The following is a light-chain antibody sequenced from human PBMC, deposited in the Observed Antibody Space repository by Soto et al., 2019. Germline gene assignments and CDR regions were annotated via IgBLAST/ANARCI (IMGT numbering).Light chain of an antibody. V-gene: IGLV2-14*03. Sequence: QTALTQPASVYGSPGQSIAISCSGTRSDVGGYEYVSWYQQHPAKVPKLLIYDVNNRPSGVSTRFSGSKSGNTASLTISGLQAEDEAFYYCSSYSSSSTSVLFGAGTKLTVL. CDR3: SSYSSSSTSVL. J-gene: IGLJ2*01. CDR1: RSDVGGYEY. CDR2: DVN.